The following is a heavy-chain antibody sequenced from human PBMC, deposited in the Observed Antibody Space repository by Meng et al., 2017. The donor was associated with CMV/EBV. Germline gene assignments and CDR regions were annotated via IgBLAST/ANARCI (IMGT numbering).Heavy chain of an antibody. Sequence: GSLRLSCAVYGGSFSGYYWSWIRQPPGKGLEWIGEINHSGSTSYNPSLKSRVTISVDTSKNQFSLKLSSVTAADTAVYYCARRNGVPRVFWSYYGMDVWGQGTTVTVSS. CDR3: ARRNGVPRVFWSYYGMDV. D-gene: IGHD3-3*01. CDR2: INHSGST. CDR1: GGSFSGYY. V-gene: IGHV4-34*01. J-gene: IGHJ6*02.